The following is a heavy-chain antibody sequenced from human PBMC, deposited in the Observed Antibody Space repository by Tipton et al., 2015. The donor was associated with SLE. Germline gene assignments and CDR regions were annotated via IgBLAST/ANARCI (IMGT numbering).Heavy chain of an antibody. CDR2: ISSSGDTR. CDR3: ATGGDGRAGDS. V-gene: IGHV3-48*01. J-gene: IGHJ4*02. CDR1: GFTFTTYA. Sequence: GSLRLSCAASGFTFTTYAMNWVRLPPGKGLEWASYISSSGDTRYYADSVRGRFTISRDNAKNSLYLQRNSLKTEDTAVYYCATGGDGRAGDSWGQGTVVTVSS. D-gene: IGHD2-8*01.